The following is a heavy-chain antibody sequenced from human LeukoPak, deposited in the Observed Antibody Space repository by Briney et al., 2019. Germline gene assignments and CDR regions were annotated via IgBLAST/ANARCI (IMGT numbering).Heavy chain of an antibody. CDR3: AKAPYSSGWYSDY. CDR2: ISSSRSYT. J-gene: IGHJ4*02. Sequence: GGSLRLSCAASGFTFSDHYMSWIRQAPGKGLEWVSYISSSRSYTNYADSVKGRFTISRDNAKNSLYLQTDSERSKRTFVYYCAKAPYSSGWYSDYWGQGTLVTVSS. D-gene: IGHD6-19*01. CDR1: GFTFSDHY. V-gene: IGHV3-11*06.